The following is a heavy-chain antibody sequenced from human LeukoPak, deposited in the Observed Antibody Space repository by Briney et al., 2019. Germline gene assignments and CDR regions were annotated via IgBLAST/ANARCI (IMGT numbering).Heavy chain of an antibody. Sequence: PGGSLRLSCAASGFTFSDYYMSWIRQAPGKGLEWVSYISSSGSTIYYADSVKGRFTISRDNAKNSLYLQMNSLRAEDTAVYYCAKDEVVPGYYYTDVWGRGTTVTISS. CDR1: GFTFSDYY. J-gene: IGHJ6*03. V-gene: IGHV3-11*04. CDR3: AKDEVVPGYYYTDV. CDR2: ISSSGSTI. D-gene: IGHD2-2*01.